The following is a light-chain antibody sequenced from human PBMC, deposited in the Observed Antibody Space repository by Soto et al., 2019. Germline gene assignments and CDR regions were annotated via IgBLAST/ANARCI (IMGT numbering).Light chain of an antibody. Sequence: DIQMTQSPSSLSASVGDRVTITCRASQSISSYLNWYQQKPGKAPKLLIYAASSLQSGVPSRFSGSGSGTDFTLTISSLQPEDFATCYCQQSYSTPRSTFGGGTKVDIK. V-gene: IGKV1-39*01. J-gene: IGKJ4*01. CDR1: QSISSY. CDR2: AAS. CDR3: QQSYSTPRST.